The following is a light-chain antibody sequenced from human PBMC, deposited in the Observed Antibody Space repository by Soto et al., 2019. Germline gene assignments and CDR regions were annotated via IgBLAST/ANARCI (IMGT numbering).Light chain of an antibody. CDR2: DAS. J-gene: IGKJ2*01. CDR3: QQRGST. V-gene: IGKV3-11*01. Sequence: EIVLTQSPATLSLSPGERATLSCRASQSVSSYLAWYQQKPGQAPRLLIYDASNRATGIPARFSGSGSGTDFSLTISSLPPEDFAVYCCQQRGSTFDQGTKLEIK. CDR1: QSVSSY.